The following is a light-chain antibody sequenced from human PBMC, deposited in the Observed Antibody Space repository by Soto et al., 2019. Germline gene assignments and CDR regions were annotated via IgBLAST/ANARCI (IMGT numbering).Light chain of an antibody. J-gene: IGLJ1*01. CDR3: SSYTSSSTLYV. CDR1: SSDVGGYNY. CDR2: DVT. Sequence: QPALTQPASVSGSLGQSSTISCTGTSSDVGGYNYVSWYRHHPGKAPKLLIFDVTNRPSGVSNRFSGSKSGNTASLTISGLQPEDEADYYCSSYTSSSTLYVFGTGTKVTVL. V-gene: IGLV2-14*01.